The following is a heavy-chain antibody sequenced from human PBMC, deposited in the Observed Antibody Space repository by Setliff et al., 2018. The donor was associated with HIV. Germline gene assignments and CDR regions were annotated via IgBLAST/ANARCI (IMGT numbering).Heavy chain of an antibody. CDR2: VDPEDGET. CDR1: GYTFTDYY. D-gene: IGHD1-1*01. CDR3: ATDTTSYGKLRFNYYYYYMDV. J-gene: IGHJ6*03. Sequence: ASVKVSCKASGYTFTDYYMHWVQQAPGKGLEWMGRVDPEDGETIYAEKFQGRVTITADTSTDTAYMELSSLRSEDTAVYYCATDTTSYGKLRFNYYYYYMDVWGKGTTVTVSS. V-gene: IGHV1-69-2*01.